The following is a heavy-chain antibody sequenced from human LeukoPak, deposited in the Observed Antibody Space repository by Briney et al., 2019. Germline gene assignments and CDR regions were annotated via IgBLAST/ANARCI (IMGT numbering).Heavy chain of an antibody. J-gene: IGHJ4*02. D-gene: IGHD3-9*01. V-gene: IGHV3-30*02. CDR3: ARTYYDILTAYNPYFDY. CDR2: IRYDGSNE. CDR1: GFTFSSYG. Sequence: GGSLRLSYAASGFTFSSYGMHWVRQAPGKGLEWVSFIRYDGSNEYYADSVRGRFTISRDNSKNTLYLQMDSLRAEDTAVYYCARTYYDILTAYNPYFDYWGQGTLVTVSS.